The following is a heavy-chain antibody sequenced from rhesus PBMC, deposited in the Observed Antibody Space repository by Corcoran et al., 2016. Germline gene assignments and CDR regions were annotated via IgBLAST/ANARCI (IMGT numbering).Heavy chain of an antibody. J-gene: IGHJ4*01. V-gene: IGHV3S18*01. D-gene: IGHD6-25*01. CDR1: GFSFSDYY. CDR3: ARENSGVSDY. CDR2: ISYTGGRT. Sequence: EVQLVESGGGLAKPGGSLRLSCAASGFSFSDYYMYWVRQAPGKGLEWVSGISYTGGRTYDADTVKGRVTITRENVKNTLDLQMDSLRAEDTAVYYCARENSGVSDYWGQGVLVTVSS.